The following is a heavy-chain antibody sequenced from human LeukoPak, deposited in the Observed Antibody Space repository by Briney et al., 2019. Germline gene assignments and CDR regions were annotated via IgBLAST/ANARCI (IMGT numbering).Heavy chain of an antibody. CDR3: AKALDSSGWYFQASDY. D-gene: IGHD6-19*01. CDR2: IRPDGNNK. CDR1: GFPFSTSG. V-gene: IGHV3-30*02. Sequence: GGSLRLSCAASGFPFSTSGMHWVRQAPGMGLEWVAFIRPDGNNKYYADSVKGRFTVSRDNSRNTLYLQMNSLRPEDTAIYYCAKALDSSGWYFQASDYWGQGTLVTVSS. J-gene: IGHJ4*02.